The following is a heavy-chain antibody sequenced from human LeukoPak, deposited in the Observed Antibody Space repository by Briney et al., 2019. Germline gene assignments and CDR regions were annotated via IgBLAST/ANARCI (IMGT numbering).Heavy chain of an antibody. CDR2: ISYDATNE. V-gene: IGHV3-30*04. J-gene: IGHJ4*02. CDR3: VRDIASGSYYNLFDY. D-gene: IGHD3-10*01. Sequence: GGSLRLFCAASGFTFDFFSMYWVRQSPGKGLEGVAVISYDATNEYYADSVKGRFTISRDNSKNTLYLQMNSLRAEDTAVYYCVRDIASGSYYNLFDYWGQGTLVTVSS. CDR1: GFTFDFFS.